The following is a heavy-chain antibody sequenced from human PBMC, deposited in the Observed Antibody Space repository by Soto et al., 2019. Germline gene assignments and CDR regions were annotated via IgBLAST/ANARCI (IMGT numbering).Heavy chain of an antibody. V-gene: IGHV5-10-1*01. CDR1: GYSFTSYW. Sequence: PGESLKISCKGSGYSFTSYWISWVRQMPGKGLEWMGRIDPGDSDTNYSPSFQGHVTISADKSISTAYLQWSSLKASDTAMYYCARHPGTADTSDFDFWGQGTLVTVSS. CDR3: ARHPGTADTSDFDF. CDR2: IDPGDSDT. J-gene: IGHJ4*02. D-gene: IGHD6-13*01.